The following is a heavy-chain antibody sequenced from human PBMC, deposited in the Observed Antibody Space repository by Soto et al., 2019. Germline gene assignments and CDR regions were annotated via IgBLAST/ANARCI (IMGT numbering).Heavy chain of an antibody. CDR1: GFTFSSYS. Sequence: RGSLRLSCAASGFTFSSYSMNWVRQAPGKGLEWVSYISSSSSTIYYADSVKGRFTISRDNAKNSLYLQMNSLRSDDTAVYYCAREGDVPYYYYGMDVWGQGTTVTVSS. D-gene: IGHD3-10*01. V-gene: IGHV3-48*01. J-gene: IGHJ6*02. CDR3: AREGDVPYYYYGMDV. CDR2: ISSSSSTI.